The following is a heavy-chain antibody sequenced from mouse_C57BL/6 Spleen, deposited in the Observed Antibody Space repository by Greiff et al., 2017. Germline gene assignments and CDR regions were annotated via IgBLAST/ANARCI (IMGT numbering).Heavy chain of an antibody. Sequence: VQLQQSGPELVKPGASVKISCKASGYAFSSSWMNWVKQRPGKGLEWIGRIYPGDGDTNYNGKFKGKATLTADKSSSTAYMQLSSLTSEDSAVYFCARDGNYPYFDYWGQGTTRTVSS. CDR1: GYAFSSSW. D-gene: IGHD2-1*01. CDR3: ARDGNYPYFDY. J-gene: IGHJ2*01. CDR2: IYPGDGDT. V-gene: IGHV1-82*01.